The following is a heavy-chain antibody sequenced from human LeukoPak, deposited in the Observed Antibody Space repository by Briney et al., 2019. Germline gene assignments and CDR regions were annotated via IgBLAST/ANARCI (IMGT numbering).Heavy chain of an antibody. D-gene: IGHD5-18*01. CDR1: GFTFSSYA. CDR3: ANSPRGYSYGTRQFDY. Sequence: GGSLRLSCAASGFTFSSYAMSWVREAPGKGLEWVSAISGSGGSTYYADSVKGRFTISRDNSKNTLYLQMNSLRAEDTAVYYCANSPRGYSYGTRQFDYWGQGTLVTVSS. J-gene: IGHJ4*02. CDR2: ISGSGGST. V-gene: IGHV3-23*01.